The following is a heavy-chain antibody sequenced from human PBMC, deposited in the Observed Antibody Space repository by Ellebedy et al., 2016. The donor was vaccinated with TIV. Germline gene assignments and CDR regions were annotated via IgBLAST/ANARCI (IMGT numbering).Heavy chain of an antibody. CDR2: IYSGGST. CDR1: GFTFRDYY. D-gene: IGHD1-14*01. CDR3: ARDRGGTNYYYYGMDV. Sequence: PGGSLRPSCAASGFTFRDYYMSRIRQAPGKGLEWVSVIYSGGSTYYADSVKGRFTISRDNSKNTLYLQMNSLRAEDTAVYYCARDRGGTNYYYYGMDVWGQGTTVTVSS. J-gene: IGHJ6*02. V-gene: IGHV3-66*01.